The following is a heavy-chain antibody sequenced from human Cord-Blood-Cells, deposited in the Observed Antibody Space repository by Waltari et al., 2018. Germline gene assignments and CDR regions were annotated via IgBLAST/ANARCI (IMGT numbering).Heavy chain of an antibody. Sequence: QVQLVQSGAEVKKPGSSVKVSCKASGGTFSSYAISWVRQAPGQGLEWMGGIIPIFGTANYAQKFQGRVTITADESTSTAYMELSSLRSEDTAVYYCAREPYDYVWGSYRGFDPWGQGTVVTVSS. V-gene: IGHV1-69*01. CDR3: AREPYDYVWGSYRGFDP. CDR2: IIPIFGTA. CDR1: GGTFSSYA. D-gene: IGHD3-16*02. J-gene: IGHJ5*02.